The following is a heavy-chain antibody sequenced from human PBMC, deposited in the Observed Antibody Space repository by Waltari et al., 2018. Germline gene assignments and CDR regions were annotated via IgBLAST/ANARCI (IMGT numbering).Heavy chain of an antibody. V-gene: IGHV1-8*01. CDR3: ASVRDYYYYYMDV. CDR1: GYTFTSYA. J-gene: IGHJ6*03. CDR2: MNPNIGNT. Sequence: VQLVQSGAEVKKPGASVKVSCKASGYTFTSYAINWVRQATGQGLVWMGWMNPNIGNTGYAQKFQGRVTMTRNTSRSTAYMELSSLRSEDTAVYYCASVRDYYYYYMDVWGKGTTVTVSS.